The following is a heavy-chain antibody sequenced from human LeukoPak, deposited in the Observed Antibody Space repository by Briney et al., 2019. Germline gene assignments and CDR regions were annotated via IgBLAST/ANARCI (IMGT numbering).Heavy chain of an antibody. J-gene: IGHJ6*02. D-gene: IGHD2-15*01. CDR2: VNHRGST. CDR3: ARGRVEAATFRFYLSGLDV. V-gene: IGHV4-34*01. CDR1: GGSFSDYK. Sequence: SETLSLTCAVYGGSFSDYKWRWTWIRQPPGKGLEWIGDVNHRGSTNYNPALKSRLTISLDTSKNQFSLKLSSTTAADTGVYYCARGRVEAATFRFYLSGLDVWGQGTTVTVSS.